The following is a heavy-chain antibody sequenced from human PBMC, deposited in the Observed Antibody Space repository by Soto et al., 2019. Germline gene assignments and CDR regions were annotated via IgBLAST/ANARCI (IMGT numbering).Heavy chain of an antibody. D-gene: IGHD3-22*01. CDR1: GGTFSSYA. CDR3: ASXXXYXXXXXYSGFDY. Sequence: QVQLVQSGAEVKKPGSSVKVSCKASGGTFSSYAISWVRQAPGXXLEXMXGIIPIFGTANYAQKFQGRVTITADESTSTAYMELSSLRSEDTAVXYXASXXXYXXXXXYSGFDYWGQGTLVTVSS. J-gene: IGHJ4*02. V-gene: IGHV1-69*01. CDR2: IIPIFGTA.